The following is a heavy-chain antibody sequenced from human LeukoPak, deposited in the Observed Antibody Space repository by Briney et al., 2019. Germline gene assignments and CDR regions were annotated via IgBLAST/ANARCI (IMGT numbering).Heavy chain of an antibody. CDR2: TIPMFRKV. J-gene: IGHJ4*02. CDR3: AGGEGQFLVPPDY. D-gene: IGHD1-26*01. CDR1: GGTFSTNP. V-gene: IGHV1-69*13. Sequence: GASVKVSCKASGGTFSTNPISWVRQAPGQGLEWMGGTIPMFRKVNYAQKFQERITITADESTSTAYLELSSLKSDDTAVYYCAGGEGQFLVPPDYWGQGTLVTVSS.